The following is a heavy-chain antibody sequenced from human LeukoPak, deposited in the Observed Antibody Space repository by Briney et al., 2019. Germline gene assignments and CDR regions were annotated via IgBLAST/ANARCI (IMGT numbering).Heavy chain of an antibody. CDR3: ARGVEYSYGFIGDKDYYYYYMDV. J-gene: IGHJ6*03. Sequence: SETLSLTCAVYGGSFSGYYWSWIRQPPGKGLEWIGEINHSGSTNYNPSLKSRVTISVDTSKNQFSLKLSSVTAADTAVYYCARGVEYSYGFIGDKDYYYYYMDVWGKGTTVTVSS. CDR1: GGSFSGYY. D-gene: IGHD5-18*01. V-gene: IGHV4-34*01. CDR2: INHSGST.